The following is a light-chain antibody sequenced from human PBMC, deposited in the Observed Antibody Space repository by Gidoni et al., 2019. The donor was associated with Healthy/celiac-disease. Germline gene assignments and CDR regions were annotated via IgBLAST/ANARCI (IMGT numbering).Light chain of an antibody. V-gene: IGKV3-15*01. Sequence: VLTQSPATLSVSPGERATLSCRASQSVSSNLAWYQQKPGQAHRLLIYGASTRATGIPARFSGSGSGTEFTLTISSLQSEDFAVYYGQQYNNWPPWTFGQGTKVEIK. CDR3: QQYNNWPPWT. CDR2: GAS. CDR1: QSVSSN. J-gene: IGKJ1*01.